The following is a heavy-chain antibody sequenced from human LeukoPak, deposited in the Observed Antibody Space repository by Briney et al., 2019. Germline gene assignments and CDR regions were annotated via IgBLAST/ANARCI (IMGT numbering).Heavy chain of an antibody. D-gene: IGHD3-10*01. V-gene: IGHV3-33*08. CDR2: IGHDGRNI. J-gene: IGHJ6*02. CDR3: VRDGEAGYGLDV. CDR1: GFTFSIYV. Sequence: GGSLRLSCAASGFTFSIYVMHWVRQAPGKGLEWVAVIGHDGRNIQYEDSVKGRFTISRDNSKNMLYVEMNSLRVEDTAVYYCVRDGEAGYGLDVWGQETTATVSS.